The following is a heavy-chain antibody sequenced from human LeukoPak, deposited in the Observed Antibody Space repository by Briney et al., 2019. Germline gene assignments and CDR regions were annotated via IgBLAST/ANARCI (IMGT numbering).Heavy chain of an antibody. CDR2: INPNSGGT. J-gene: IGHJ6*03. Sequence: GASVKVSCKASGYTFTGYYMHWVRQAPGQGLEWMGWINPNSGGTNYAQKFQGRVTMTRDTSISTAYMELSSLRSEDTAVYYCARGPGITMVRGTRHYYYYYYMDVWGKGTTVTISS. D-gene: IGHD3-10*01. CDR3: ARGPGITMVRGTRHYYYYYYMDV. CDR1: GYTFTGYY. V-gene: IGHV1-2*02.